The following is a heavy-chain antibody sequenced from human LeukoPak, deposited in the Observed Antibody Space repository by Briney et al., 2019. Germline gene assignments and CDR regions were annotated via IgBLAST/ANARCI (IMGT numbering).Heavy chain of an antibody. Sequence: PGGSLRHSCAASGFNVNTYDMHWVRQAPGEGPEWIAYFGISGTIYYADSVRGRFTIPRDNAKNSLFLQMNSPRVDDTAIYYCAGYGVYPYWGQGTPVTVSS. D-gene: IGHD4-17*01. CDR3: AGYGVYPY. J-gene: IGHJ4*02. V-gene: IGHV3-48*01. CDR2: FGISGTI. CDR1: GFNVNTYD.